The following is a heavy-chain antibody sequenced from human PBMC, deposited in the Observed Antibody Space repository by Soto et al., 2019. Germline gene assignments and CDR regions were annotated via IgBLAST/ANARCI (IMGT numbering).Heavy chain of an antibody. J-gene: IGHJ6*02. V-gene: IGHV4-4*07. Sequence: SETLSLTCTVSGDSFRSYYWSWIRQPAGKGLEWIGRIQSSGNTYYNPSLKSRLIISIDTSKNQFSLKVGSVTAADTAVYYCASSSLYGMDVWGQGTPVTVSS. CDR3: ASSSLYGMDV. CDR1: GDSFRSYY. CDR2: IQSSGNT.